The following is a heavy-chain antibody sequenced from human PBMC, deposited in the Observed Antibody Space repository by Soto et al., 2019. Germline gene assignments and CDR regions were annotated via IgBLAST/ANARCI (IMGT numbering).Heavy chain of an antibody. CDR3: ARDAPGVAPY. CDR1: GGSIINGDTY. V-gene: IGHV4-31*03. J-gene: IGHJ4*02. D-gene: IGHD2-15*01. Sequence: QVQLQESGPGLVKPSQTLSLTCTVSGGSIINGDTYLNWIRQHPEKGLEWMGYINYRGTTNYNPALKSRILISIDTSKNQFSLRLTSVTAADTAVYYCARDAPGVAPYWGQGTLATVSS. CDR2: INYRGTT.